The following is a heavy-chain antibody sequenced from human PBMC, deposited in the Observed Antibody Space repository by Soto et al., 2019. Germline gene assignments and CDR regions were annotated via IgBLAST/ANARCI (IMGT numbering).Heavy chain of an antibody. CDR1: GFTFDNYA. CDR2: ISWNSGNT. V-gene: IGHV3-9*01. D-gene: IGHD2-2*01. CDR3: ARSPQYCRSTSCRAYFDY. J-gene: IGHJ4*02. Sequence: EVQLVESGGGLVQPGRSLRLSCAASGFTFDNYAMHWVRQAPGKGLEWVSSISWNSGNTDYAGSVKGRFIISRDSAKNSLYLQMNSLRAEDTALYYCARSPQYCRSTSCRAYFDYWGQGTLVTVSS.